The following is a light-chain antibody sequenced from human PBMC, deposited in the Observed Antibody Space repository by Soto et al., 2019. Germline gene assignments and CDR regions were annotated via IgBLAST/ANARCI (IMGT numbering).Light chain of an antibody. J-gene: IGLJ1*01. V-gene: IGLV1-47*01. CDR2: RNN. CDR1: SSNIGSNY. CDR3: TAWDDSLSVYV. Sequence: QSVLTQPPSASGTPGQRVIISCSGSSSNIGSNYVYWYQQLPGTAPRLLIYRNNQRPSGVPDRFSGSQSGTSASLAIIGLRSEDEADYYCTAWDDSLSVYVFGTGTKVTVL.